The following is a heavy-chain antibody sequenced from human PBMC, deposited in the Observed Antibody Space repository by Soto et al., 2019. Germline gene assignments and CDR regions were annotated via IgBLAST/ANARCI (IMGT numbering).Heavy chain of an antibody. Sequence: GESLKISCKGSGYSFTSYWIGWVRQMPGKGLEWMGIIYPGDSDTRYSPSFQGQVTISADKSISTAYLQWSSLKASDTAMYYCARSALEYSYGFYGMDVWGQGTTVTV. D-gene: IGHD5-18*01. CDR1: GYSFTSYW. V-gene: IGHV5-51*01. CDR2: IYPGDSDT. J-gene: IGHJ6*02. CDR3: ARSALEYSYGFYGMDV.